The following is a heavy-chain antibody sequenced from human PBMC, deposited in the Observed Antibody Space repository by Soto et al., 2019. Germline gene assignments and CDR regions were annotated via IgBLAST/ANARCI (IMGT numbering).Heavy chain of an antibody. CDR3: ARGGEVSYYYGMDV. CDR2: IIPIFGTA. V-gene: IGHV1-69*13. J-gene: IGHJ6*02. D-gene: IGHD3-16*01. Sequence: ASVKVSCKASGGTFSRYGISCVRQAPGQGLEWMGGIIPIFGTANYAQKFQGRVTITADESTSTAYMELSSLRSEDTAVYYCARGGEVSYYYGMDVWGQGTTVTVS. CDR1: GGTFSRYG.